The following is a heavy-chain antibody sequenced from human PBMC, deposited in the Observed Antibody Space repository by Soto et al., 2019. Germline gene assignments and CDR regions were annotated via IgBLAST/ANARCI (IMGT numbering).Heavy chain of an antibody. Sequence: ASVKVSCKASGYTFTSYYMHWVRQAPGQGLEWMGVINPSVGTTSYAQKFQGRVTMTRDTSTSIVYMELSSLRSEDTAVYYCTHQGDFYDRLDSWGQGTLVTVS. D-gene: IGHD3-22*01. CDR1: GYTFTSYY. CDR3: THQGDFYDRLDS. J-gene: IGHJ4*02. CDR2: INPSVGTT. V-gene: IGHV1-46*01.